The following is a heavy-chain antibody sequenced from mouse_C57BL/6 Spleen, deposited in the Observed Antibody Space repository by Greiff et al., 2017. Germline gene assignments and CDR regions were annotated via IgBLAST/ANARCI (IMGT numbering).Heavy chain of an antibody. CDR2: ISNGGGST. D-gene: IGHD4-1*01. Sequence: EVKVVESGGGLVQPGGSLKLSCAASGFTFSDYYMYWVRQTPEKRLEWVAYISNGGGSTYYPDTVKGRFTISRDNAKNTLYLQMSRRKSEDTAMYYCARQGGTTPLWAYWGQGTLVTVSA. CDR1: GFTFSDYY. J-gene: IGHJ3*01. V-gene: IGHV5-12*01. CDR3: ARQGGTTPLWAY.